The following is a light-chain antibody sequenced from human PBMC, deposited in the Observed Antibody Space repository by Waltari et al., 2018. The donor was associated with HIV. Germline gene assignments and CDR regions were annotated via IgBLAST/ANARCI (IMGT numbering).Light chain of an antibody. CDR1: SSNIGAGFD. CDR3: QSYDSSLRGHV. V-gene: IGLV1-40*01. J-gene: IGLJ1*01. Sequence: QSVLTQPPSVSGAPGQRITISCTGSSSNIGAGFDVHGYQQLPGKAPKVLISGNSNRPSGVPARFSGSKSGTSASLAITGLQADDEGDYYCQSYDSSLRGHVFGSGTRVTVL. CDR2: GNS.